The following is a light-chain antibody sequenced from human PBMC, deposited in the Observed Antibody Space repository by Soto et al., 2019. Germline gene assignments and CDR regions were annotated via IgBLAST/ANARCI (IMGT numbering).Light chain of an antibody. V-gene: IGKV3-20*01. J-gene: IGKJ3*01. CDR3: QQYGSSPLFT. Sequence: EIVLTQSPGTLSLSPGERATLSCRASQSVSSSYLAWYQQKPGQAPRLLIYGASGRATGIPDRFSGIGSGTDFTLTISRLEREDFAVYYCQQYGSSPLFTFGPGTKVDIK. CDR2: GAS. CDR1: QSVSSSY.